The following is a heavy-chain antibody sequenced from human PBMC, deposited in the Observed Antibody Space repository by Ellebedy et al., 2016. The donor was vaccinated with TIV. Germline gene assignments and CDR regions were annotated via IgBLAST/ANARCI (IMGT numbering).Heavy chain of an antibody. CDR2: IIPVFDRV. D-gene: IGHD3-16*01. CDR3: ARGPVLGPYSYYYMDV. CDR1: GGTFSNYA. V-gene: IGHV1-69*06. Sequence: AASVKVSCKVSGGTFSNYAISWVRQAPGQGLEWMGGIIPVFDRVNYAQKIQGGVRITADKSTSTANMELSGLRSEDTAVYYCARGPVLGPYSYYYMDVWGKGTMVTVSS. J-gene: IGHJ6*03.